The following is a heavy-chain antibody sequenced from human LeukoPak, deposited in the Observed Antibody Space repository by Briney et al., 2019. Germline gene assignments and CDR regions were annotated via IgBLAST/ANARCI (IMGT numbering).Heavy chain of an antibody. D-gene: IGHD5-24*01. J-gene: IGHJ4*02. CDR2: INPSSGST. V-gene: IGHV1-46*01. CDR3: VRSKMAGDY. Sequence: ASVRVSCKASGYTFTSYYMHWVRQAPGQGLEWMGIINPSSGSTTYAQKFQGRVTMTRDTSTSTVYMELSSLRSEDTAVYYCVRSKMAGDYWGQGTLVTVSS. CDR1: GYTFTSYY.